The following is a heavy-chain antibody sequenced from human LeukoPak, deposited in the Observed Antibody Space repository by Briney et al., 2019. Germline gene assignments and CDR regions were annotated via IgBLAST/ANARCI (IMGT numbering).Heavy chain of an antibody. J-gene: IGHJ4*02. CDR2: IFPGDSAT. CDR1: GYSFPAYW. D-gene: IGHD4-23*01. Sequence: GESLKISCKGSGYSFPAYWIGWVRQMPGKGLEWMGIIFPGDSATRYSPYFQGQVTISAETSLSTAYLQWSSLKSSDTAMYYCARSHGDNSKCDYWGEGTLVTVSS. CDR3: ARSHGDNSKCDY. V-gene: IGHV5-51*01.